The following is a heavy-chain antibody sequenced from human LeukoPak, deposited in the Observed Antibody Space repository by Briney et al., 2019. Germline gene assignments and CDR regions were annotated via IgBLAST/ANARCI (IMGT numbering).Heavy chain of an antibody. CDR1: GDSISFYY. CDR3: ARDTTYYYDSSGYYDY. V-gene: IGHV4-59*01. Sequence: SETLSLTCTVSGDSISFYYWSWIRQPPGKGLEWIGYIYYSGSTNYNPSLKSRVTISVDTSKNQFSLKLSSVTAADTAVYYCARDTTYYYDSSGYYDYWGQGTLVTVSS. J-gene: IGHJ4*02. D-gene: IGHD3-22*01. CDR2: IYYSGST.